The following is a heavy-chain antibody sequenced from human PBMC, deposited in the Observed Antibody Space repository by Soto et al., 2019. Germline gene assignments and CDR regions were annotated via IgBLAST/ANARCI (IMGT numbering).Heavy chain of an antibody. V-gene: IGHV1-2*02. J-gene: IGHJ5*02. D-gene: IGHD3-22*01. Sequence: GASVKVSCKASEYSFTGHYLHWVLQAPGQGLEWMGWIDPKSGDTKYAPKFQDRVTMTRDTSISRAYMDLSSLRYDDTAVYYCARDYDKSGYDYFDPWGQGTLVTVSS. CDR2: IDPKSGDT. CDR3: ARDYDKSGYDYFDP. CDR1: EYSFTGHY.